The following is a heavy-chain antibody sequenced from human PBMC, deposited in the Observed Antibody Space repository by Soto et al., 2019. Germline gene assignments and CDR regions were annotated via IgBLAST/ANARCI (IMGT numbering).Heavy chain of an antibody. CDR3: ARARTYYDSSGSTSRYFDY. D-gene: IGHD3-22*01. CDR1: GGSISSGGYY. Sequence: QVQLQESGPGLVKPSQTLSLTCTVSGGSISSGGYYWSWIRQHPGKGLEWIGYIYYSGSTYYNPSLKGRVTISVDTSKNQFSLKLSSVTAADTAVYYCARARTYYDSSGSTSRYFDYWGQGTLVTVSS. J-gene: IGHJ4*02. V-gene: IGHV4-31*03. CDR2: IYYSGST.